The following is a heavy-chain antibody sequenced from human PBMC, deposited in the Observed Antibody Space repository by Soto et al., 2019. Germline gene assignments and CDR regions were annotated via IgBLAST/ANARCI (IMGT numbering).Heavy chain of an antibody. J-gene: IGHJ4*02. Sequence: GGSLRLSCAASGFTFGTYSMNWVRQAPGKGLEWVSGIYGNGGGTFYADSVKGRFTISRDNSRNTLYLQMNSVRAEDTAVYYCAKDVRPDGYWDLDYWGQGTPVTVSS. V-gene: IGHV3-23*01. CDR3: AKDVRPDGYWDLDY. D-gene: IGHD5-12*01. CDR2: IYGNGGGT. CDR1: GFTFGTYS.